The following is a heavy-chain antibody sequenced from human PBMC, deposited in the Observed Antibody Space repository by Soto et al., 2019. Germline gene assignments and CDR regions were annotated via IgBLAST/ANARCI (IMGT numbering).Heavy chain of an antibody. Sequence: EVQLLESGGALVQPGGSLRLSCAASGFTFSSYAMTWVRQAPGKGLEWVSLITGSGGDTYYGDSVKGRFTISRDNSKNTLFLPMNSLRVEDTAVYFCAKAEGGTWGTEYFQYWGPGTLVTVSS. CDR2: ITGSGGDT. D-gene: IGHD7-27*01. CDR3: AKAEGGTWGTEYFQY. J-gene: IGHJ1*01. CDR1: GFTFSSYA. V-gene: IGHV3-23*01.